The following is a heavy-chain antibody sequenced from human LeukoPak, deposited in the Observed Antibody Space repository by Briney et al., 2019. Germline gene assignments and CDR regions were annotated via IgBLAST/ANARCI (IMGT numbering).Heavy chain of an antibody. Sequence: GGSLRLSCAASGFTFSTYNMNWVRQAPGKGLEWVSSISSSSSYIYYADSVKGRFTISRDNAKNSLYLQMNSLGAEDSAVYYCARHSLHPRRLSDAFDVWGQGTMVTVSS. J-gene: IGHJ3*01. CDR2: ISSSSSYI. V-gene: IGHV3-21*01. D-gene: IGHD3-16*02. CDR3: ARHSLHPRRLSDAFDV. CDR1: GFTFSTYN.